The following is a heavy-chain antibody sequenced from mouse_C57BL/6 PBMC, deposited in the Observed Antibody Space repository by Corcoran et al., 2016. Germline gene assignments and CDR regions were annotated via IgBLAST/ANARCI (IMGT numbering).Heavy chain of an antibody. V-gene: IGHV1-26*01. CDR3: ERSRHLADDGSSTYAMDY. Sequence: EVQLQQSGPELVKPGASVKISCKASGYTFTDYYMNWVKQSHGKSLEWIGDINPNNGGTSYNQKFKGKATLTVDKSSSTAYMELRSLTTEDSAVYYGERSRHLADDGSSTYAMDYWGQGTSVTVSS. J-gene: IGHJ4*01. D-gene: IGHD1-1*01. CDR1: GYTFTDYY. CDR2: INPNNGGT.